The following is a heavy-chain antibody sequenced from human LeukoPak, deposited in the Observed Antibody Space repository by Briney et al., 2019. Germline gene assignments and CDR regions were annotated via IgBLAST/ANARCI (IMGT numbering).Heavy chain of an antibody. CDR2: ISSSSSTI. J-gene: IGHJ3*02. Sequence: GGSLRLSCAASGFTFNTYSMNWVRQAPGKGLEWVSYISSSSSTIYYADSVKGRFTISRDNAKNSLYLQMNSLRAEDTAVYYWASALSGSSDAFDIWGQGTMVTVSS. D-gene: IGHD1-26*01. V-gene: IGHV3-48*01. CDR3: ASALSGSSDAFDI. CDR1: GFTFNTYS.